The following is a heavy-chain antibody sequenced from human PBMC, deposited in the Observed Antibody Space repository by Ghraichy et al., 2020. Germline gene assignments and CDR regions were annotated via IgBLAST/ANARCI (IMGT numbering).Heavy chain of an antibody. J-gene: IGHJ3*02. CDR2: IYTSGST. Sequence: SETLSLTCTVSGGSISTGNYFWSWIRQPPGEGLEWIGRIYTSGSTNYNPSLKSRVTVSLDTSKNQFSLNLSSVTAADTAVYYCARSPGYSSNNDAFAIWGQGTMVTVSS. D-gene: IGHD5-18*01. V-gene: IGHV4-61*02. CDR1: GGSISTGNYF. CDR3: ARSPGYSSNNDAFAI.